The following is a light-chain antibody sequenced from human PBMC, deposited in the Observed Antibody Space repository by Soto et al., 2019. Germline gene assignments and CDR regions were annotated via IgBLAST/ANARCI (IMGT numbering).Light chain of an antibody. V-gene: IGLV1-40*01. CDR3: QSYDSSLSGNVV. J-gene: IGLJ2*01. Sequence: QLVLTQPPSVSGAPGQRVTISCTGSSSNIGAGYDVHWYQQLPGTAPKLLIYGNSNRPSGVPDRFSGSKSGTSASLAITGIQAEDEADYYCQSYDSSLSGNVVFGGGTKLTVL. CDR1: SSNIGAGYD. CDR2: GNS.